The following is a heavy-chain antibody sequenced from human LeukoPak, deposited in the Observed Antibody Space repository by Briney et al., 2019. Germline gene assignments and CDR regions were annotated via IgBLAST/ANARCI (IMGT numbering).Heavy chain of an antibody. CDR3: AKVTWNDAYYGMDV. CDR2: ISGSGGST. J-gene: IGHJ6*02. CDR1: GFTFSSYA. D-gene: IGHD1-1*01. V-gene: IGHV3-23*01. Sequence: GGSLRLSCAASGFTFSSYAMSWVRQAPGKGLEWVSAISGSGGSTYYADSVKGRFTNSRDNSKNTLYLQMNSLRAEDTAVYYCAKVTWNDAYYGMDVWGQGTTVTVSS.